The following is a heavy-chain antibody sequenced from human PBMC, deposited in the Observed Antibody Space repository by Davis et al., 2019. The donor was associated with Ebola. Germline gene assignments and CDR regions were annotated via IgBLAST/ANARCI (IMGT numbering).Heavy chain of an antibody. D-gene: IGHD2-15*01. CDR2: IGTAGDT. CDR1: GFTFSRYD. Sequence: GGSLRLSCAASGFTFSRYDMHWVRQATGKGLEWVSAIGTAGDTYYPGSVKGRFTISRENAKNSLYLQMNSLRAEDTAVYYCAKSPRAAYYYYGMDVWGQGTTVTVSS. J-gene: IGHJ6*02. CDR3: AKSPRAAYYYYGMDV. V-gene: IGHV3-13*01.